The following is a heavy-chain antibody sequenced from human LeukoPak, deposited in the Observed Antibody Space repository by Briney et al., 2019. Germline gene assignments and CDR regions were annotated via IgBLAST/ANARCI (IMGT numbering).Heavy chain of an antibody. J-gene: IGHJ6*02. CDR1: GFTFSSYT. Sequence: GGSLRLSCAASGFTFSSYTMTWARQTPGKGLEWVSGISGSGAITDYVDSVKGRFTISRDNSKNTLYLQMHSLRLEDTAVYYCAKTIAVTESYWYGMDVWGQGTTVTVSS. V-gene: IGHV3-23*01. D-gene: IGHD4-17*01. CDR3: AKTIAVTESYWYGMDV. CDR2: ISGSGAIT.